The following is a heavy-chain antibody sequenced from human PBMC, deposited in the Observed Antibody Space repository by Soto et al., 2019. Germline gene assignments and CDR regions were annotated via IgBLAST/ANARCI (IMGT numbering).Heavy chain of an antibody. CDR3: ASARKGYYYYGMDV. CDR2: ISYDGSNK. Sequence: QVQLVESGGGVVQPGRSLRLSCAASGFTFSSYGMHWVRQAPGKGLEWVAVISYDGSNKYYADSVKGRFTISRDNSKNTLYLQMNSLRAEDTAVYYCASARKGYYYYGMDVW. CDR1: GFTFSSYG. V-gene: IGHV3-30*03. J-gene: IGHJ6*01.